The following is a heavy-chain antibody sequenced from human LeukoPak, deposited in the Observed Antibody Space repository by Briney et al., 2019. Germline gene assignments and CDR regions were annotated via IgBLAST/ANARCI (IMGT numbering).Heavy chain of an antibody. D-gene: IGHD3-3*01. J-gene: IGHJ5*02. V-gene: IGHV3-23*01. CDR2: ISGSGGTT. CDR3: AKTPYTIFGVVPQTPWFDP. Sequence: GGPLRLSCSDSGFTFSNYWMHWVRQAPGNGLVWVSAISGSGGTTFYADSVKDRFTISRDNSKSTLYLQVNSLRAADTAIYYCAKTPYTIFGVVPQTPWFDPWGQGTLVTVSS. CDR1: GFTFSNYW.